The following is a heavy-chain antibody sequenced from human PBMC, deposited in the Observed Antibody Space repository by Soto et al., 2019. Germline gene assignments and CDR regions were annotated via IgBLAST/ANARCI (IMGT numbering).Heavy chain of an antibody. CDR1: GFTFSNYG. Sequence: QVQVVDSGGGVVQPGRSLRLSCTASGFTFSNYGMHWVRQAPGKGLEWVAIISNDGSNKHYRDSVKGRFTLSRDNSKNTLYLQMNSLRPEDTAVYYCAKPGAATSGDWGYFGYWGQGTLVTVSS. V-gene: IGHV3-30*18. CDR3: AKPGAATSGDWGYFGY. D-gene: IGHD7-27*01. CDR2: ISNDGSNK. J-gene: IGHJ4*02.